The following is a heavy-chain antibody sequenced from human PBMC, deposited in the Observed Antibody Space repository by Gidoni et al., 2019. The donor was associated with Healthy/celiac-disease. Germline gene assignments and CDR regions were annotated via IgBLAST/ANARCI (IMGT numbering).Heavy chain of an antibody. J-gene: IGHJ6*03. D-gene: IGHD2-2*01. Sequence: QVQLVESGGGVVQPGRSLRLSCAASGFPFSSYGMHWVRQAPGKGLGWVAVIWYDGSNKYYADSVKGRFTISRDNSKNTLYLQMNSLRAEDTAVYYCARASVVVVPAATAGYYYYMDVWGKGTTVTVSS. CDR3: ARASVVVVPAATAGYYYYMDV. CDR2: IWYDGSNK. CDR1: GFPFSSYG. V-gene: IGHV3-33*01.